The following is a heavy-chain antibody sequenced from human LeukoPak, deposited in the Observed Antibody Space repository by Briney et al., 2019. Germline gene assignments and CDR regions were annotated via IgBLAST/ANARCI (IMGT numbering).Heavy chain of an antibody. CDR2: IYWDDDK. Sequence: SGPTLVNPTQTLTLTCTFSGFSLTSREMGVGRIRQPPGKALEWLALIYWDDDKRYSPSLKTRLTITKDTSKNQVVLTMTNLDPVDTATYYCARSRGIVPTLDYWGQGTLVTVSS. CDR1: GFSLTSREMG. J-gene: IGHJ4*02. V-gene: IGHV2-5*02. D-gene: IGHD2-2*01. CDR3: ARSRGIVPTLDY.